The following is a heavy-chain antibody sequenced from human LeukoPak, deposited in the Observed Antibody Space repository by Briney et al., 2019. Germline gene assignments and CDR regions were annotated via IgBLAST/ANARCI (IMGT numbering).Heavy chain of an antibody. D-gene: IGHD1-26*01. V-gene: IGHV3-66*01. CDR1: GFTLSSNY. Sequence: GGSLRLSCAASGFTLSSNYMSWVRQAPGKGLEWVSVIYSGGSTYYADSVKGRFIISRDNSKNTLYLQMNSLRAEDTAVYYCAREGPPTGSYYYWGQGTLVTVSS. CDR2: IYSGGST. J-gene: IGHJ4*02. CDR3: AREGPPTGSYYY.